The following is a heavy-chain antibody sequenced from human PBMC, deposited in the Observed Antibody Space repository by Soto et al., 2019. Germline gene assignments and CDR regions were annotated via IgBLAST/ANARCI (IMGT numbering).Heavy chain of an antibody. D-gene: IGHD3-16*02. J-gene: IGHJ4*02. CDR2: INHSGNS. CDR3: ARRKTLSPYYFDY. Sequence: PSETLSLTCVVYGGSFSGYYWSWIRQSPGRGLEWIGEINHSGNSNYNPSLKSRITMSVDTPKNQFSLELSSVTAADTALYYCARRKTLSPYYFDYWGQGTLVTVSS. CDR1: GGSFSGYY. V-gene: IGHV4-34*01.